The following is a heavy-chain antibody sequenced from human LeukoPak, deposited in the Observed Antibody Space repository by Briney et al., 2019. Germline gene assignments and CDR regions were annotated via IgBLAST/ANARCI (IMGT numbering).Heavy chain of an antibody. Sequence: GGSLRPSCAASGFTFSSYAMSWVRQAPGKGLEWVSAISGSGGSTYYADSVKGQFTISRDNSKNTLYLQMNSLRAEDTAVYYCAKSTTKAHYYDSSGYPYWGQGTLVTVSS. D-gene: IGHD3-22*01. V-gene: IGHV3-23*01. CDR2: ISGSGGST. CDR1: GFTFSSYA. CDR3: AKSTTKAHYYDSSGYPY. J-gene: IGHJ4*02.